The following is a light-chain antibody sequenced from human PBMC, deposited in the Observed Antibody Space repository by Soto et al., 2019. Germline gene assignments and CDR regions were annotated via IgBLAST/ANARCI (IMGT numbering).Light chain of an antibody. CDR2: GDD. Sequence: NFMLTQPHSVSESPGKTVTISCTRSSGGIASNYVQWYQKRPGSSPTTVIYGDDQRPSGVPDRFSGSIDSSSNSASLTISGLKTEDEADYYCQSYATTSVVFGGGTKLTVL. V-gene: IGLV6-57*01. CDR1: SGGIASNY. J-gene: IGLJ2*01. CDR3: QSYATTSVV.